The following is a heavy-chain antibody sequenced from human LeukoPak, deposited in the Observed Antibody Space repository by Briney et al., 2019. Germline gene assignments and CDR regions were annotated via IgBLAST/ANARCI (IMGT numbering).Heavy chain of an antibody. V-gene: IGHV3-9*03. CDR1: GFTFDDYA. Sequence: QPGGSLRLSCAASGFTFDDYAMQWVRQAPGKGLECVSGISWNGGSIGYGDSVKGRFTLSRDNAKNSLYLQMNSLRAEDMALYYCAKDIATMVRGAVGYCGEGTLVTVSS. D-gene: IGHD3-10*01. CDR3: AKDIATMVRGAVGY. J-gene: IGHJ4*02. CDR2: ISWNGGSI.